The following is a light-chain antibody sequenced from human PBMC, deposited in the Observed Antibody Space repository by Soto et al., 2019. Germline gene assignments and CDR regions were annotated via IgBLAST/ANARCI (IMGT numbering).Light chain of an antibody. Sequence: DIPMTQSPSTLSASVGDRVTITCRASQSISYWLAWYQQKPGKAPNLLIYKASTLESGVPSRFSGSGSGTEFTLTNSSLQPDDFATYYCQQYNIYWTFGQGTKVEIK. V-gene: IGKV1-5*03. CDR2: KAS. CDR3: QQYNIYWT. CDR1: QSISYW. J-gene: IGKJ1*01.